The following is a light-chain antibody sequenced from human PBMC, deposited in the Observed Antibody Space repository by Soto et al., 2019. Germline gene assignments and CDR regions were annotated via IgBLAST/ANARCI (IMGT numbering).Light chain of an antibody. J-gene: IGKJ1*01. CDR3: QQYSSYSEA. CDR1: QSIRSW. Sequence: DIPMTQSPSTLSASVGDTVTITCRASQSIRSWLAWYQQKPGKAPKLLIYSASSLESGVPSRFSGSGSGTEFTLTITSLQADDFAAYYCQQYSSYSEAFGQGTKVELK. CDR2: SAS. V-gene: IGKV1-5*03.